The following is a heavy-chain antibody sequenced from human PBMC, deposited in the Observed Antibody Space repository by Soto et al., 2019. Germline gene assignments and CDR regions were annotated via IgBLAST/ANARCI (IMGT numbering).Heavy chain of an antibody. CDR2: INPNSGGT. J-gene: IGHJ5*02. CDR3: ARVGPARYYYDSSGHNWFDP. Sequence: ASVKVSCKASGYTFTGYYMHWVRQAPGQGLEWMGWINPNSGGTNYAQKFQGRVTMTRDTSISTAYMELSRLRSDDTAVYYCARVGPARYYYDSSGHNWFDPWGREPWSPSPQ. V-gene: IGHV1-2*02. D-gene: IGHD3-22*01. CDR1: GYTFTGYY.